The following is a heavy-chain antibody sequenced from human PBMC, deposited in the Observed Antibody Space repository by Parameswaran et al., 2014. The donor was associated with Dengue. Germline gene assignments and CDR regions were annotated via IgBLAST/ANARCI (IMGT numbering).Heavy chain of an antibody. V-gene: IGHV4-4*07. J-gene: IGHJ6*02. Sequence: RWIRQPPGKGLEWIGRIYTSGSTNYNPSLKSRVTMSVDTSKNQFSLKLSSVTAADTAVYYCARDRNYYGSHYGMDVWGQGTTVTVSS. CDR3: ARDRNYYGSHYGMDV. D-gene: IGHD3-10*01. CDR2: IYTSGST.